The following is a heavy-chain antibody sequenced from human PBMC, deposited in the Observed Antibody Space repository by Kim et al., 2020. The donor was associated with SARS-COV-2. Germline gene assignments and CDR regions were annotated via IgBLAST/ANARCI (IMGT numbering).Heavy chain of an antibody. CDR1: GGSFSGYY. Sequence: SETLSLTCAVYGGSFSGYYWSWIRQPPGKGLEWIGEINHSGSTNYNPSLKSRVTISVDTSKNQFSLKLSSVTAADTAVYYCARGLEGFGELLRWFDPWGQGTLVTVSS. CDR3: ARGLEGFGELLRWFDP. CDR2: INHSGST. V-gene: IGHV4-34*01. D-gene: IGHD3-10*01. J-gene: IGHJ5*02.